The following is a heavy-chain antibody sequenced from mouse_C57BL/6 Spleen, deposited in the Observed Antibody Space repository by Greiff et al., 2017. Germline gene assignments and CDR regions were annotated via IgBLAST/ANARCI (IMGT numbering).Heavy chain of an antibody. Sequence: QVQLQQSGPGLVQPSQSLSITCTVSGFSLTSYGVHWVRQSPGKGLEWLGVIWSGGSTDYNAAFISRLSISKDNSKSQVFFKMNSLQADDTAIYYCAREGGYLDYWGQGTTLTVSS. J-gene: IGHJ2*01. V-gene: IGHV2-2*01. CDR2: IWSGGST. CDR3: AREGGYLDY. CDR1: GFSLTSYG.